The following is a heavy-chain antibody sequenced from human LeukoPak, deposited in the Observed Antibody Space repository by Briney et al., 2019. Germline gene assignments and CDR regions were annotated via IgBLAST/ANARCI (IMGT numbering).Heavy chain of an antibody. Sequence: SETLSLTCTVSGGSISSSGYYWGWVRQTPGKGLEWIGSVDYSGKTYYIPSLKSRITISLDMSKNQYSLKLSSVTAADTAVYHCARDLKFFDIDYWGQGILVTVSS. V-gene: IGHV4-39*07. CDR2: VDYSGKT. CDR3: ARDLKFFDIDY. J-gene: IGHJ4*02. CDR1: GGSISSSGYY. D-gene: IGHD3/OR15-3a*01.